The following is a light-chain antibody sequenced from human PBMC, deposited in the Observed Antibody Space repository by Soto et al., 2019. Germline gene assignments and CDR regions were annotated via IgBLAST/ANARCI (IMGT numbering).Light chain of an antibody. CDR2: GAS. CDR3: QQYGSSPWT. Sequence: EIVMTQSPATLSVSPGEGTTFSCRASQSVGGYLAWYQQKPGQAPRLLIYGASSRATGIPDRFSGSGSGTDFTLTISRLEPEDFAVYYCQQYGSSPWTFGQGTKV. V-gene: IGKV3-20*01. J-gene: IGKJ1*01. CDR1: QSVGGY.